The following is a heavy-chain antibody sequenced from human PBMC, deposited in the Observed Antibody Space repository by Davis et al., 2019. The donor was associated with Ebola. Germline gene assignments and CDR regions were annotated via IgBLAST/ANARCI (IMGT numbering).Heavy chain of an antibody. CDR2: ISSDGSNR. CDR1: EFTFRDYS. Sequence: GGSLRLSCVASEFTFRDYSMNWVRQAPGKGLEWVAIISSDGSNRFYADSVKGRFTISRDNSKNTLYLQMNSLRPEDTATYYCATDADYGEYGWFDPWGQGTLVIVSS. CDR3: ATDADYGEYGWFDP. D-gene: IGHD4-17*01. J-gene: IGHJ5*02. V-gene: IGHV3-30*01.